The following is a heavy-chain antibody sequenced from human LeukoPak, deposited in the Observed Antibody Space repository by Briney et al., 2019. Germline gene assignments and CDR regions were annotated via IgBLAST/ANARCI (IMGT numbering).Heavy chain of an antibody. V-gene: IGHV4-59*02. Sequence: SETLSLTCTVSGASVSSYFWSWIRQSPEKGLEWIGYVYHSGSSSFNPSLQSRVTISQDTSRNQVSLKMTSATAADTAVYYCAKLLGEEYWGQGTQVVVSS. D-gene: IGHD6-6*01. J-gene: IGHJ4*02. CDR1: GASVSSYF. CDR2: VYHSGSS. CDR3: AKLLGEEY.